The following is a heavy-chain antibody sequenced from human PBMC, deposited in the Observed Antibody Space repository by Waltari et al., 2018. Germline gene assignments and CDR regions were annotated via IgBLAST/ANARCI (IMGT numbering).Heavy chain of an antibody. CDR2: IYYSGST. V-gene: IGHV4-39*01. D-gene: IGHD6-13*01. Sequence: QLQLQESGPGLVKPSETLSLTCTVSGGSISSSSYHWGWNRQPPGKGLEWIGSIYYSGSTYYNPSLKSRVTISVDTSKNQFSLKLSSVTAADTAVYYCARHGPYSSSWTLGAFDIWGQGTMVTVSS. CDR3: ARHGPYSSSWTLGAFDI. CDR1: GGSISSSSYH. J-gene: IGHJ3*02.